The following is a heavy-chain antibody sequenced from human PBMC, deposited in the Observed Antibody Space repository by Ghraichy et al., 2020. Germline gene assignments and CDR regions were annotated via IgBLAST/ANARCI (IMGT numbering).Heavy chain of an antibody. J-gene: IGHJ4*02. CDR3: ARGRDNPQSWLIDY. D-gene: IGHD3-10*01. Sequence: GESLNISCAASGFTFDDNAMHWVRQVPGKGLEWVSVINGDDGGTYYVDSVRGRFTVSRDNGKNFLYLQMNSLRSEDTAFYYCARGRDNPQSWLIDYWGQGTLVTVSS. V-gene: IGHV3-43*02. CDR2: INGDDGGT. CDR1: GFTFDDNA.